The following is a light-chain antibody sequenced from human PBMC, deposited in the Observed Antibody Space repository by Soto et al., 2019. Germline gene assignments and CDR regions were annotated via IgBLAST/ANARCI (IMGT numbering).Light chain of an antibody. J-gene: IGLJ3*02. CDR1: GNDVGAYN. CDR2: NND. CDR3: AAWDDSLNGPV. V-gene: IGLV1-44*01. Sequence: QSVLTQPRSVSGSPGQSVTISCTGTGNDVGAYNYVSWYQQHPGRPPKLLIYNNDQRPSRVPGRYSGSKSGTSASLAISGLQSDDEADYYCAAWDDSLNGPVFGGGTKVTVL.